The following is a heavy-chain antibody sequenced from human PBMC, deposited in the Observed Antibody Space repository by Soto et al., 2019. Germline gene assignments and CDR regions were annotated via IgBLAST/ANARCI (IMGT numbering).Heavy chain of an antibody. CDR3: ARGARILRIYDMVTGSPPRAKSAFEI. J-gene: IGHJ3*02. Sequence: SETLSLTCAVYGGSISGYYWSWIRQPPGKGLEWIGEINHSGSTNYNPSLKSRVTISVDTSKNQFSLKLSSVTAADTAVYYCARGARILRIYDMVTGSPPRAKSAFEIWGKGNMSTVAS. CDR1: GGSISGYY. D-gene: IGHD3-9*01. V-gene: IGHV4-34*01. CDR2: INHSGST.